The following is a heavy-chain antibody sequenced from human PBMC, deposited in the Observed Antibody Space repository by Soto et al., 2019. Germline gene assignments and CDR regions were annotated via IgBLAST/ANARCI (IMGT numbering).Heavy chain of an antibody. CDR1: GFTFSSYW. CDR2: IKQDGSEK. J-gene: IGHJ3*02. V-gene: IGHV3-7*05. CDR3: ARGRVADYDSSGYYQPDAFDI. Sequence: GGSLRLSCAASGFTFSSYWMSWVRQAPGKGLEWVANIKQDGSEKYYVDSVKGRFTISRENAKNPLYLQMNGLRAEDTAVYYCARGRVADYDSSGYYQPDAFDIWGQGTMVTVSS. D-gene: IGHD3-22*01.